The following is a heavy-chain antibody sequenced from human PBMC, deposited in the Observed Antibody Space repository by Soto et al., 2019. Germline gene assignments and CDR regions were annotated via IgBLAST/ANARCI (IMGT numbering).Heavy chain of an antibody. D-gene: IGHD4-17*01. Sequence: SGPTLVNPTETLTLTCTVSGFSLSNGTMGVGWIRQPPGKALEWLARIFSNDEKSYSTSLKTRLTISMDTSNSQVVLTMTKMDPVDTAIFFCARKRPVTTYDAFTIWGQGKMVPASS. V-gene: IGHV2-26*01. CDR3: ARKRPVTTYDAFTI. J-gene: IGHJ3*02. CDR1: GFSLSNGTMG. CDR2: IFSNDEK.